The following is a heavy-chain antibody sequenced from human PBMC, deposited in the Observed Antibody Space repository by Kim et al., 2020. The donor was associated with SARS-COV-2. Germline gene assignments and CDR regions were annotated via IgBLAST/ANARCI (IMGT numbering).Heavy chain of an antibody. Sequence: GGSLRLSCAASGFTFSSYWMSWVRQAPGKGLEWVANIKQDGSEKYYVDSVKGRFTISRDNAKNSLYLQMNSLRAEDTAVYYCASGFLLRFLEWLPGRGHYYGMDVWGQGTTVTVSS. CDR3: ASGFLLRFLEWLPGRGHYYGMDV. CDR1: GFTFSSYW. CDR2: IKQDGSEK. J-gene: IGHJ6*02. V-gene: IGHV3-7*01. D-gene: IGHD3-3*01.